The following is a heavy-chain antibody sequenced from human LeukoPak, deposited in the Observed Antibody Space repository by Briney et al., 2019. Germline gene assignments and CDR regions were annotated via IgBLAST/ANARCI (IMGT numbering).Heavy chain of an antibody. CDR1: GFTFSSYW. Sequence: GGSLRLSCTASGFTFSSYWMSWVRQAPGKGLEWVANINQDGSEKYYVDSVKGRFTISRDNAKNSLYLQMNSLRAEDTAAYYCARGRRVPAAMGNWFDPWGQGTLVTVSS. CDR3: ARGRRVPAAMGNWFDP. V-gene: IGHV3-7*01. J-gene: IGHJ5*02. D-gene: IGHD2-2*01. CDR2: INQDGSEK.